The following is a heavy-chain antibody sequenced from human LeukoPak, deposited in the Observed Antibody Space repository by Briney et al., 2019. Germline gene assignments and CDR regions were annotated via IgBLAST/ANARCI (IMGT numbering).Heavy chain of an antibody. V-gene: IGHV3-30*02. Sequence: GGSLRLSRAASGFMFSSYGMHWVRQAPGKGLEWVAAIWYDGSNKYYADSVKGRFTISRDNSKNTLYLQMNSLRAEDTAVYYCAKDQYSASMDVWGQGTTVTVSS. CDR1: GFMFSSYG. J-gene: IGHJ6*02. D-gene: IGHD2-21*01. CDR2: IWYDGSNK. CDR3: AKDQYSASMDV.